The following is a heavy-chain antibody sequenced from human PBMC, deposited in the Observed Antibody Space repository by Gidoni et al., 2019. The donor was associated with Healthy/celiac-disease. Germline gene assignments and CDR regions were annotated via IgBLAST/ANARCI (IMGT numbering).Heavy chain of an antibody. J-gene: IGHJ6*02. CDR1: GFPFSRYE. CDR2: ISSSGSTI. V-gene: IGHV3-48*03. Sequence: EVQLVESGGGLVQPGGSLRLSCAASGFPFSRYEMNWVRQAPGKGLEWVSYISSSGSTIYYADSVKGRFTISRDNAKNSLYLQMNSLRAEDTAVYYCARDRSGNGENDYYYYGMDVWGQGTTVTVSS. D-gene: IGHD1-1*01. CDR3: ARDRSGNGENDYYYYGMDV.